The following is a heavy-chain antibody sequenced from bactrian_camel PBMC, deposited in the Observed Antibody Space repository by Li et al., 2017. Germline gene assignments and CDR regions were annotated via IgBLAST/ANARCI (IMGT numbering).Heavy chain of an antibody. CDR2: IYTLDDST. CDR1: GRTGGLHW. J-gene: IGHJ4*01. V-gene: IGHV3S1*01. D-gene: IGHD6*01. Sequence: HVQLVESGGAAVERGGSLTLFCSVSGRTGGLHWVAWFRQAPGKEREGVATIYTLDDSTYYSDSVKGRFTISKDNAKGTLFLQMSSLKPEDSAMYYCAATPRTYGGSCHEYEYDQYGQGTQVTVS.